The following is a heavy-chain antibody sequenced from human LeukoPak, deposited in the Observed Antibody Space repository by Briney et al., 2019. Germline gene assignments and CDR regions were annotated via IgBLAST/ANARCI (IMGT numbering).Heavy chain of an antibody. D-gene: IGHD5-24*01. Sequence: SETLSLTCSVSGGSISSHYWSWIRQPPGKGLEWIGYLYNSGSTNYNPSLKGRVTISVHTSKDQFSLELSSVTAADTAVYYCVRSNDRDGYNFGYWGQGTLVTVSS. CDR1: GGSISSHY. CDR3: VRSNDRDGYNFGY. CDR2: LYNSGST. J-gene: IGHJ4*02. V-gene: IGHV4-59*08.